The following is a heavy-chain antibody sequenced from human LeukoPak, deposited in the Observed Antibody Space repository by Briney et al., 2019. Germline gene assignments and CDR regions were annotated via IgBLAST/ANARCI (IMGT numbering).Heavy chain of an antibody. Sequence: TSETLSLTCTVSGGSISSYYWSWIRQPPGKGLEWIGYIYYSGSTNYNPSLKSRVTISVDTSKNQFSLKLSSVTAADTAVYYCARDNYYDSKAFDIWGQGTMVTVSS. CDR3: ARDNYYDSKAFDI. CDR2: IYYSGST. D-gene: IGHD3-22*01. V-gene: IGHV4-59*12. CDR1: GGSISSYY. J-gene: IGHJ3*02.